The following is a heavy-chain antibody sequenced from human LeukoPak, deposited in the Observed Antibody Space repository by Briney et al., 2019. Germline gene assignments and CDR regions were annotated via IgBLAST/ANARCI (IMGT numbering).Heavy chain of an antibody. D-gene: IGHD2-2*01. J-gene: IGHJ5*02. V-gene: IGHV3-30*02. CDR1: GFTFSSYG. Sequence: GGSLRLSCAASGFTFSSYGMHWVRQAPGKGLEWVAFIRYDGSNKYYADSVKGRFTISRDNSKNTLYLQMNSLRAEDTAVYYCAKEEDCSSTSCSWFDPWGQGTLVTVSS. CDR3: AKEEDCSSTSCSWFDP. CDR2: IRYDGSNK.